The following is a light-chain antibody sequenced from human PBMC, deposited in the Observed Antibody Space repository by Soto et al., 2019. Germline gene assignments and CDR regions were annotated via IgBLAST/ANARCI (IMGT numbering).Light chain of an antibody. CDR3: QQYKAYSYT. J-gene: IGKJ2*01. V-gene: IGKV1-5*03. CDR2: KAS. CDR1: QSLNIW. Sequence: DIAMTQSPSTLSASVGDRVTITCRATQSLNIWLAWYQQKPGKAPKLLISKASSLESGVPSRFSGSGSGTAFSLTISSLQPDDFETYYCQQYKAYSYTFGQGTKLEMK.